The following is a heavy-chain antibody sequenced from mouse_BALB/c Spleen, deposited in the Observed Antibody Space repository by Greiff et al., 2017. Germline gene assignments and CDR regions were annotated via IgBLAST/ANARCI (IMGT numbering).Heavy chain of an antibody. Sequence: EVQLQQSGAELVRSGASVKLSCTASGFNIKDYYMHWVKQRPEQGLEWIGWIDPENGDTEYAPKVQGKATMTADTSSNTAYLQLSSLTSEDTAVYYCTAYYYVPLAMDYWGQGTSVTVSS. CDR1: GFNIKDYY. D-gene: IGHD2-4*01. CDR3: TAYYYVPLAMDY. V-gene: IGHV14-4*02. CDR2: IDPENGDT. J-gene: IGHJ4*01.